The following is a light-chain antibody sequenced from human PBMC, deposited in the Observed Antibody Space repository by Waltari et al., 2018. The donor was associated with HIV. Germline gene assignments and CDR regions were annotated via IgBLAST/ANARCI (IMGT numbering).Light chain of an antibody. V-gene: IGKV3-20*01. J-gene: IGKJ5*01. CDR3: QQYASSPIT. CDR2: GAS. CDR1: QSVRNNY. Sequence: IVLTQSPGTLSLSPGERATLSCRASQSVRNNYLAWYQQKPGQAPRHIIYGASTRATGIPDRFSGSGSGTDFTLTISRLEPEDFAVYYCQQYASSPITFGQGTRLEIK.